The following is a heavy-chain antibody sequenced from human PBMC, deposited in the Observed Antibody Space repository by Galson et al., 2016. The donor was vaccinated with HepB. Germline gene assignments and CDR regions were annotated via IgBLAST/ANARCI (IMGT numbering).Heavy chain of an antibody. J-gene: IGHJ6*02. CDR2: ISGGDYST. V-gene: IGHV3-23*01. CDR1: GFSFSDYG. D-gene: IGHD5-12*01. CDR3: ANGLQYYSYALDV. Sequence: SLRLSCAASGFSFSDYGMSWVRQAPGKGLEWVSTISGGDYSTYYADSVKGRFTISRDNSKNTLDLQMNSLRAEDTAIYYCANGLQYYSYALDVWGQGTTVTVS.